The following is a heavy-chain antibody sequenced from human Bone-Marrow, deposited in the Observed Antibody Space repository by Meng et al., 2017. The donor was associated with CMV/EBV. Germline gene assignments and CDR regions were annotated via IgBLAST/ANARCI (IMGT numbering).Heavy chain of an antibody. CDR1: GGSFSGYY. CDR3: ARAYCTTNSCYTYYFDS. D-gene: IGHD2-8*01. J-gene: IGHJ4*02. V-gene: IGHV4-34*01. Sequence: GGSFSGYYWTWIRQPPAKGLEWIGEINHTGSANSNPSLKSRVTISVDRSKNQFSLKVTSVTAADTAVYYCARAYCTTNSCYTYYFDSWGQGTLVTVSS. CDR2: INHTGSA.